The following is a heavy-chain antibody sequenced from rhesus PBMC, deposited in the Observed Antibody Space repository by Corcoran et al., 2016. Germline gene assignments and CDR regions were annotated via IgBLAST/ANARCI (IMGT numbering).Heavy chain of an antibody. V-gene: IGHV4-80*01. CDR3: LRGPYTSPFDY. CDR1: GVSFSIYW. J-gene: IGHJ4*01. Sequence: QVQLQESGPGLVKPSETLPLTCAVSGVSFSIYWWTWIRQPPGKGLEWIGDISGNSEGANYNPSLKSRVTISKDASKNQFSLRLTSVTAADTAVYYCLRGPYTSPFDYWGQGVLVTVSS. D-gene: IGHD6-13*01. CDR2: ISGNSEGA.